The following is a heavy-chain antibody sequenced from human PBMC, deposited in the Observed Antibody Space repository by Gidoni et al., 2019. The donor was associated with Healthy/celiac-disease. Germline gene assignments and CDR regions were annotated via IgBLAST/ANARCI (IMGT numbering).Heavy chain of an antibody. Sequence: QVQLVPSEAEVKKPGASVKVSCKASGYPFTSYDINWVRQATGQGLEWMGWMNPNSGNTGYAQKFQGRVTMTRNTSISTAYMELSSLRSEDTAVYYCARVSPRNPCLRVAFDIWGQGTMVTVSS. V-gene: IGHV1-8*01. J-gene: IGHJ3*02. CDR2: MNPNSGNT. D-gene: IGHD3-10*01. CDR3: ARVSPRNPCLRVAFDI. CDR1: GYPFTSYD.